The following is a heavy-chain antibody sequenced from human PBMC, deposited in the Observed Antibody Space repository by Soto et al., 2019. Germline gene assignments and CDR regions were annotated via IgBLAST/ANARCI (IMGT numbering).Heavy chain of an antibody. CDR3: ARDTGVKVVTARGLLDF. CDR2: ISSSSSYI. D-gene: IGHD2-21*02. V-gene: IGHV3-21*01. J-gene: IGHJ6*02. CDR1: WSTFSSYG. Sequence: XGSLRLSIAASWSTFSSYGMNWVRQAPGKGLEWVSSISSSSSYIYYADSVKGRFTISRDNAKNSLYLQMNSLRAEDTAVYYCARDTGVKVVTARGLLDFWGQGTTVTVSS.